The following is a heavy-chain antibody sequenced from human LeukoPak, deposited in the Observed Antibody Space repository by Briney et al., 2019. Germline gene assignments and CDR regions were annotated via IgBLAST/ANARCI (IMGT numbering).Heavy chain of an antibody. J-gene: IGHJ4*02. CDR2: ISSGGSTI. V-gene: IGHV3-11*04. Sequence: GGSLRLSXAASGFTFSDYYMSWIRQAPGKGLEWVSYISSGGSTIYYADSVKGRFTVSRDNAKNSLYLQMNSLRAEDTAVYYCASGDFHSVVVPAAFFDYWGQGTLVTVSS. CDR1: GFTFSDYY. D-gene: IGHD2-2*01. CDR3: ASGDFHSVVVPAAFFDY.